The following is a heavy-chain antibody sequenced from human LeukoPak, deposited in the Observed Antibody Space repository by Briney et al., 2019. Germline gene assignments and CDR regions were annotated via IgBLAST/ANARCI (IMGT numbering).Heavy chain of an antibody. V-gene: IGHV1-46*01. CDR3: ARGYSSSWDPNWFDP. CDR1: GYTFTSYY. D-gene: IGHD6-13*01. CDR2: INPSGGST. Sequence: ASVKVSCKASGYTFTSYYMHWVRQAPGQGLEWMGIINPSGGSTGYAQKFQGRVTMTRDMSTSTVYMELSSLRSEDTAVYYCARGYSSSWDPNWFDPWGQGTLVTVSS. J-gene: IGHJ5*02.